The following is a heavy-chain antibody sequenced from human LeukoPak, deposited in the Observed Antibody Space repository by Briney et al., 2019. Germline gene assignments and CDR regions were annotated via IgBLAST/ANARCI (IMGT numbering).Heavy chain of an antibody. CDR2: ISSDGSDK. J-gene: IGHJ3*02. D-gene: IGHD2-21*02. CDR1: GFSFSSYG. Sequence: GGSLRLSCAASGFSFSSYGMHWVRQAPGKGLEWVAFISSDGSDKYYADSMKGRFTISRDNSKNTLYLQMTSLRGEDTAMYYCAREGTARDAFDIWGQGTMVTVSS. V-gene: IGHV3-30*19. CDR3: AREGTARDAFDI.